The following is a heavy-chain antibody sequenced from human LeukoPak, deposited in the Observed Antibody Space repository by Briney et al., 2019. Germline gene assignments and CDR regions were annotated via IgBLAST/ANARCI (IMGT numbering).Heavy chain of an antibody. Sequence: SETLSLTCTVSGGSISSGSYYWSWIRQPAGKGLEWIGRIYTSGSTNYNPSLKSRVTISVDTSKNQFSLKLSSVTAADTAVYYCARYTSIVGVDYWGQGTLVTVSS. CDR3: ARYTSIVGVDY. CDR2: IYTSGST. CDR1: GGSISSGSYY. V-gene: IGHV4-61*02. J-gene: IGHJ4*02. D-gene: IGHD1-26*01.